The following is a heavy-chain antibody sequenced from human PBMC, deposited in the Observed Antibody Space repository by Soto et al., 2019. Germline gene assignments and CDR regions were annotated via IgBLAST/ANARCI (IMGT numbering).Heavy chain of an antibody. CDR3: ARGIGVLWFGELFPFDY. D-gene: IGHD3-10*01. V-gene: IGHV1-8*01. J-gene: IGHJ4*02. CDR1: GYTFTRYD. Sequence: GASVKVSCKASGYTFTRYDINWVRQATGQRLEWMGWMNPNSGNTGYAQKFQGRVTMTRNTSISTAYMELSSLRSEDTAVYYCARGIGVLWFGELFPFDYWGQGTLVTAPQ. CDR2: MNPNSGNT.